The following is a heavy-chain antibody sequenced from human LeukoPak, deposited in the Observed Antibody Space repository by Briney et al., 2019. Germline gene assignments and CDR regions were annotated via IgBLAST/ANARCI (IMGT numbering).Heavy chain of an antibody. CDR2: ISGGGGRT. J-gene: IGHJ6*03. CDR1: GFTFSRYG. V-gene: IGHV3-23*01. Sequence: GGSLRLSCAASGFTFSRYGMSWVRQAPGKGLEWVSAISGGGGRTYYADSVKGRFTISRDNSKNSLYLQMNSLRAEDTAVYYCAREGGGIYGSGSYGRDYYYYMDVWGKGTTVTVSS. CDR3: AREGGGIYGSGSYGRDYYYYMDV. D-gene: IGHD3-10*01.